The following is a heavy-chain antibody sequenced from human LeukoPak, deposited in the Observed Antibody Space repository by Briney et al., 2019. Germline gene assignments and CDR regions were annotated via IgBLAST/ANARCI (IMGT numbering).Heavy chain of an antibody. CDR2: ISYDGSNK. CDR3: ARDKDDSSGYYPLD. J-gene: IGHJ4*02. CDR1: GFTFSSYA. Sequence: GGSLRLSCAASGFTFSSYAMHWVRQAPGKGLEWVAVISYDGSNKYYADSVKGRFTISRDNSKNTLYLQMNSLRAEDTAVYYCARDKDDSSGYYPLDWGQGTLVTVSS. V-gene: IGHV3-30-3*01. D-gene: IGHD3-22*01.